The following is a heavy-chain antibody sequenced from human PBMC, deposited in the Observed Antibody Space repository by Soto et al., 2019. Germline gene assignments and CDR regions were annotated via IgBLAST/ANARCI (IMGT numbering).Heavy chain of an antibody. CDR2: ISPYKGNT. V-gene: IGHV1-18*01. D-gene: IGHD2-15*01. J-gene: IGHJ4*02. CDR1: GYTFSSIG. CDR3: ARQDGFDY. Sequence: ASVKVSCKASGYTFSSIGISWVRQAPGQGLEWMGWISPYKGNTHYAQGLQGRVTMTTDTSTSTAYLQWSSLKASDTAMYYCARQDGFDYWGQGTLVTVSS.